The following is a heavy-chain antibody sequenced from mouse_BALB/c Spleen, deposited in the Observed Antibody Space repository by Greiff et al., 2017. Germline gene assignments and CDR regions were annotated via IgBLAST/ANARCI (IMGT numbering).Heavy chain of an antibody. J-gene: IGHJ3*01. V-gene: IGHV3-2*02. CDR3: AIYYRYEWFAY. D-gene: IGHD2-14*01. CDR2: ISYSGST. Sequence: EVKLVESGPGLVKPSQSLSLTCTVTGYSITSDYAWNWIRQFPGNKLEWMGYISYSGSTSYNPSLKSRISITRDTSKNQFFLQLNSVTTEDTATYYCAIYYRYEWFAYWGQGTLVTVSA. CDR1: GYSITSDYA.